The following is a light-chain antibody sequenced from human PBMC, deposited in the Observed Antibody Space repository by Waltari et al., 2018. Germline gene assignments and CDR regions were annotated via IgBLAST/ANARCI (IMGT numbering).Light chain of an antibody. CDR2: DES. Sequence: DIQMTQSPSSLSASVGDRVTITCQASQDISNYLNWYQQKPGKAPKLLSNDESNLETGVPSRFSGSGSGTDFTFTISSLQPEDIATYYCQQYDNLPLTFGGGTKVEIK. V-gene: IGKV1-33*01. CDR1: QDISNY. CDR3: QQYDNLPLT. J-gene: IGKJ4*01.